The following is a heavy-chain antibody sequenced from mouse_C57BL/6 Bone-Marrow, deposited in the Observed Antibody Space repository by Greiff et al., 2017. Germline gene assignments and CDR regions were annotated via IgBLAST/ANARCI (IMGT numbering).Heavy chain of an antibody. Sequence: EVHLVESGGDLVKPGGSLKLSCAASGFTFSSYGMSWVRQTPDKRLEWVATISSGGSYTYYPDSVKGRFTISRDNAKNTLNLQMSSLKSEDTAMYDCARHGTGTNFDYWGQGTTLTVSS. CDR2: ISSGGSYT. V-gene: IGHV5-6*01. CDR1: GFTFSSYG. CDR3: ARHGTGTNFDY. J-gene: IGHJ2*01. D-gene: IGHD4-1*01.